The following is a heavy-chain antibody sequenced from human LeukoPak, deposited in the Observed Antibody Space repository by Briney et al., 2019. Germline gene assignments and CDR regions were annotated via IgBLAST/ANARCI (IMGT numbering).Heavy chain of an antibody. J-gene: IGHJ4*01. CDR2: ISGSGGST. CDR3: AKSLFLGYCRSTSCYISSDY. CDR1: GFTFSSYA. D-gene: IGHD2-2*02. Sequence: PGGSLRLSCAASGFTFSSYAMSWVRQAPGKGLEWVSTISGSGGSTYYADSVKGRFTISRDNSKNTLYLQMNSLRAEDTAVYYCAKSLFLGYCRSTSCYISSDYWGQEPWSPSPQ. V-gene: IGHV3-23*01.